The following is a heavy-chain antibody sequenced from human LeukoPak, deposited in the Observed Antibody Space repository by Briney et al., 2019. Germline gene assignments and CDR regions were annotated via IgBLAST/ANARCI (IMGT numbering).Heavy chain of an antibody. CDR2: INPNSGGT. V-gene: IGHV1-2*02. Sequence: GASVKVSCKASGYTFTGYYMHWVRQAPGQGLEWMGWINPNSGGTNYAQKFQGRVTMTRDTSISTAYMELSRLRSDDTAVYYRARGGLAGIYYYYYMDVWGKGTTVTVSS. CDR3: ARGGLAGIYYYYYMDV. J-gene: IGHJ6*03. D-gene: IGHD2-15*01. CDR1: GYTFTGYY.